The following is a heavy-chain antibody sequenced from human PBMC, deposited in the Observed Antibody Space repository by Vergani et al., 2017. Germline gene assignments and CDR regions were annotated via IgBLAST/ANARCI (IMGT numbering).Heavy chain of an antibody. J-gene: IGHJ5*02. Sequence: QVQLVQSGAEVKKPGASVKVSCKVSGYTLTELSMHWVRQAPGKGLEWMGGFDPEDGETIYAQKFQGSVTMTEDTSTDTAYMELSSRRSEDTAVYYCATQRSTIFGVVIIRDWFDPWGQGTLVTVSS. CDR1: GYTLTELS. D-gene: IGHD3-3*01. V-gene: IGHV1-24*01. CDR3: ATQRSTIFGVVIIRDWFDP. CDR2: FDPEDGET.